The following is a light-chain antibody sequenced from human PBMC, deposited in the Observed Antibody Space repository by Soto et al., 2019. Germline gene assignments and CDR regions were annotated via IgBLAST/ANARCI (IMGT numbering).Light chain of an antibody. CDR2: DAS. Sequence: IVMTQSPATLSVSPGESATLSCRASQSVSSNLAWHQQKPGQAPRILMYDASTRATGISARFSGSGSGTEFTLTISSLQSEDFAVYYCQQYHNWPITFGQGTRLEN. V-gene: IGKV3-15*01. CDR1: QSVSSN. J-gene: IGKJ5*01. CDR3: QQYHNWPIT.